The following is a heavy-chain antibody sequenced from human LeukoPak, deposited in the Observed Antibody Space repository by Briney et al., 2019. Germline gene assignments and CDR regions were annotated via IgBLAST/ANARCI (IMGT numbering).Heavy chain of an antibody. V-gene: IGHV3-30*02. D-gene: IGHD4-17*01. J-gene: IGHJ2*01. Sequence: GGSLRLSYAASACSFTTYAMHWVRQAPGKGLEWVAFSKSDGSNEYYADSVKGRFTISRDNAKNSLYLQMNSLRAEDTAVYYCARDWAVTPRYFDLWGRGTLVTVSS. CDR1: ACSFTTYA. CDR2: SKSDGSNE. CDR3: ARDWAVTPRYFDL.